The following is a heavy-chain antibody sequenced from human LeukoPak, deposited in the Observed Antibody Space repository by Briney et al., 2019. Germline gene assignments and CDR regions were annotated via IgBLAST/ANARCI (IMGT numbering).Heavy chain of an antibody. V-gene: IGHV4-61*01. CDR2: IYYSGST. Sequence: SETLSLTCTVSGGSISSSSYYWSWIRQPPGKGLEWIGYIYYSGSTNYNPSLKSRVTISVDTSKNQFSLKLSSVTAADTAVYYCAKDRWFDPWGQGTLVTVSS. CDR1: GGSISSSSYY. J-gene: IGHJ5*02. CDR3: AKDRWFDP.